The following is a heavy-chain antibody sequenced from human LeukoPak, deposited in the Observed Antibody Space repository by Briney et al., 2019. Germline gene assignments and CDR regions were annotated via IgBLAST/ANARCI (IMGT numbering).Heavy chain of an antibody. D-gene: IGHD6-6*01. CDR1: VGSISSYY. CDR3: ARVVSSSSWDYYYYMDV. V-gene: IGHV4-59*01. Sequence: SETLSLTCTVSVGSISSYYWSWIRQPPGKGLEWIGYIYYSGSTNYNPSLKSRVTISVDTSKNQFSLKLSSVTAADTAVYYCARVVSSSSWDYYYYMDVWGKETTVTVSS. J-gene: IGHJ6*03. CDR2: IYYSGST.